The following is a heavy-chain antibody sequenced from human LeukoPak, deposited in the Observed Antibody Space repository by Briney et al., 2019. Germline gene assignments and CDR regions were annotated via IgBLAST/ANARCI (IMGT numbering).Heavy chain of an antibody. D-gene: IGHD4-17*01. Sequence: GASVKVSCKASGGTFTSYAISWVRQAPGQGLEWMGGIIPIFGTANYAQKFQGRVTITADKSTCTAYMEVSSLRSEDTVVYYFARDANYGDRYFYYCGQGTLVTVSS. V-gene: IGHV1-69*06. CDR3: ARDANYGDRYFYY. CDR2: IIPIFGTA. J-gene: IGHJ4*02. CDR1: GGTFTSYA.